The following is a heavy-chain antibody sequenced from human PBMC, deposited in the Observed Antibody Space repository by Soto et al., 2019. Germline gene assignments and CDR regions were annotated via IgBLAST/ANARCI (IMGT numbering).Heavy chain of an antibody. D-gene: IGHD5-12*01. CDR2: IIPIFGTA. J-gene: IGHJ5*02. V-gene: IGHV1-69*13. CDR3: ARDRGMATLFDP. Sequence: SVNFSCKASGGTFSSYAISWVRQAPGQGLEWMGGIIPIFGTANYAQKFQGRVTITADESTSTAYMELSSLRSEDTAVYYCARDRGMATLFDPWGQGTLVTVSS. CDR1: GGTFSSYA.